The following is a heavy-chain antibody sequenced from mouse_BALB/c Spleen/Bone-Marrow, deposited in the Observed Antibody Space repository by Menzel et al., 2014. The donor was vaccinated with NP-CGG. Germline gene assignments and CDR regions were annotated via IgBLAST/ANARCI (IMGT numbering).Heavy chain of an antibody. CDR1: GFTFSDYG. Sequence: EVQLQESGGGLVQPGGSRKLSCAASGFTFSDYGMAWVRQALGKGPEWVAFISNLAYSIYYTDTVTGRFTISRENAKNTLYLEMSSLRSEDTAMYYCARALAYGSSFDYWGQGTTLTVSS. CDR2: ISNLAYSI. D-gene: IGHD1-1*01. J-gene: IGHJ2*01. CDR3: ARALAYGSSFDY. V-gene: IGHV5-15*02.